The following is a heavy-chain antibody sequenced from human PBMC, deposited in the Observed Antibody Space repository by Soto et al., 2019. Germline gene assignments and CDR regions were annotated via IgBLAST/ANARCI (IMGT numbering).Heavy chain of an antibody. J-gene: IGHJ5*02. V-gene: IGHV1-46*01. D-gene: IGHD3-22*01. CDR1: LYTFTSYH. Sequence: AAVPVSCKASLYTFTSYHMHWLLQAPSQGRAWMGIINPSAGSARYEQKFQGRVTITRYTSTSTVYMELSSLRSEDTAVYYCARAVYYYDSSGYFRGSPGATGTGWFDTWGQGTLVTVSS. CDR2: INPSAGSA. CDR3: ARAVYYYDSSGYFRGSPGATGTGWFDT.